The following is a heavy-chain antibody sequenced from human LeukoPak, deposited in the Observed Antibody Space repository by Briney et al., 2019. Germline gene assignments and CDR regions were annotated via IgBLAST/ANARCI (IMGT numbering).Heavy chain of an antibody. D-gene: IGHD5-24*01. J-gene: IGHJ4*02. V-gene: IGHV1-69*05. Sequence: GASVEVSCKASGGSFGNYAITWVRQAPGERPEWMGGIIPISGATNYAQKFQGRLTITTDASSTTVSMELSRMRSEDSAVYYCARSRDGSYYFDYWGQGTLVTVSS. CDR3: ARSRDGSYYFDY. CDR2: IIPISGAT. CDR1: GGSFGNYA.